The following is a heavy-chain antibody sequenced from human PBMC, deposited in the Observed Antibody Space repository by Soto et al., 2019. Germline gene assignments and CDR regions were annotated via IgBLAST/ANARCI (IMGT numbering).Heavy chain of an antibody. D-gene: IGHD3-22*01. CDR2: ISYGGGTT. CDR1: EFTFSNYA. Sequence: PGGSLRLSCAASEFTFSNYAMSWVRQAPGKGLEWVSAISYGGGTTYYAVSVKGRFTISRDNSKNTLYLQMNSLRAEDTAVYYCAKNPGYYYDSTGYHFDYWGQGTLVTVSS. V-gene: IGHV3-23*01. J-gene: IGHJ4*02. CDR3: AKNPGYYYDSTGYHFDY.